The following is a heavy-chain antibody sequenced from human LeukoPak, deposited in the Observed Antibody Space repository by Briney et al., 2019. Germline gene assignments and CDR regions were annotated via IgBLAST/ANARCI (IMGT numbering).Heavy chain of an antibody. CDR2: LFRIFGTA. V-gene: IGHV1-69*13. CDR3: ARATEYYGSGSYYNH. D-gene: IGHD3-10*01. Sequence: SVKVSCKASEGTFTSYAISWVRQPPGQGLGWTGGLFRIFGTANYAQKYQGRDTITGDESTSTAYMELSSLRSEDTAVYYCARATEYYGSGSYYNHWGQGTLVTVSS. CDR1: EGTFTSYA. J-gene: IGHJ4*02.